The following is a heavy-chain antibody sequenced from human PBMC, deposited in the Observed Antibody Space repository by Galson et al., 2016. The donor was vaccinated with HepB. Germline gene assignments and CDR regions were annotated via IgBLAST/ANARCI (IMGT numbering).Heavy chain of an antibody. Sequence: SVKVSCKAPGGTFSSYPISWVRQAPGQGLEWLGGIVPIFDTPNYAQAFQGRVTITADKSTSTVYMELSSLRSEDTAVYYCARDLRYSNRPYHYYYMDVWGKGTTVTVSS. V-gene: IGHV1-69*06. D-gene: IGHD6-13*01. CDR2: IVPIFDTP. CDR1: GGTFSSYP. J-gene: IGHJ6*03. CDR3: ARDLRYSNRPYHYYYMDV.